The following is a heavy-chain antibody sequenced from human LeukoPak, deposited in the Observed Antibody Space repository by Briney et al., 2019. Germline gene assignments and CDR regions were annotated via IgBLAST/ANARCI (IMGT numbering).Heavy chain of an antibody. J-gene: IGHJ5*02. D-gene: IGHD3-22*01. CDR1: GYTFTSYG. V-gene: IGHV1-18*01. CDR2: ISAYNGNT. CDR3: ARWTNYYDSSGYGGWFDP. Sequence: ASVKVSCKASGYTFTSYGISWVRQAPGQGLEWMGWISAYNGNTNYAQKLQGRVTMTTDTSTSTAYMELRSLRSDDTAVYYCARWTNYYDSSGYGGWFDPWGQGTLVTVSS.